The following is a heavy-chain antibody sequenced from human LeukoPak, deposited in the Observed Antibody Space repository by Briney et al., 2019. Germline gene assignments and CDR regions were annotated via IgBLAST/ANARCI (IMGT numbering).Heavy chain of an antibody. Sequence: QPGGSLRLSCAASGFTFSRYAMSWVRQAPGKGLEWVSSIGGSGDTTYYIDSVKGRFTISRDNSKNTLYLQMNSLRAEDTAIYYCAKDRMGYGDYVSYWGQGTLVTVSS. CDR3: AKDRMGYGDYVSY. CDR1: GFTFSRYA. J-gene: IGHJ4*02. CDR2: IGGSGDTT. D-gene: IGHD4-17*01. V-gene: IGHV3-23*01.